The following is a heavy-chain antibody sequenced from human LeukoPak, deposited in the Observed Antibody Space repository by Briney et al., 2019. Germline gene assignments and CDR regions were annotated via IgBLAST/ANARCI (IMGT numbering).Heavy chain of an antibody. CDR2: IYYSGST. J-gene: IGHJ2*01. CDR3: ARGVLVDTAMVMYWYFDL. Sequence: SETLSLTCTVSGGSINSYYWSWIRQPPGKGLEWIGYIYYSGSTNYNPSLKSRVTISVDTSKNQFSLKLSSVTAADTAVYYCARGVLVDTAMVMYWYFDLWGRGTLVTVSS. V-gene: IGHV4-59*01. CDR1: GGSINSYY. D-gene: IGHD5-18*01.